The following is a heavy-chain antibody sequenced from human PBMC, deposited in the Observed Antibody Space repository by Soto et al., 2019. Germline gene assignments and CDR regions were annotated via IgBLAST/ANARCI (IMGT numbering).Heavy chain of an antibody. D-gene: IGHD2-2*01. CDR1: GGTFSSYA. CDR2: IIPIFGTA. J-gene: IGHJ5*02. Sequence: QVQLVQSGAEVKKPGSSVKVSCKASGGTFSSYAISWVRQAPGQGLEWMGGIIPIFGTANYAQKFQGRVTITADESTSTAYMELSSLRSEDTAVYYCASALLGYCSSTSCYGRNWFDPWCQGTVVTVSS. CDR3: ASALLGYCSSTSCYGRNWFDP. V-gene: IGHV1-69*01.